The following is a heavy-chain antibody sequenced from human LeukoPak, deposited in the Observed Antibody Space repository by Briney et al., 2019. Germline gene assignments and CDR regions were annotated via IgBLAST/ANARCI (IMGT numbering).Heavy chain of an antibody. J-gene: IGHJ4*02. CDR3: ARAWATDYFDY. Sequence: KPSETLSLTCTVSGXSISSYYWSWIRQPPGKGLEWIGYMYYSGAINYNPSLESRVTISVDTSKNQFSLKLSSVTAADTAMYYCARAWATDYFDYWGQGTLVTVSS. CDR1: GXSISSYY. V-gene: IGHV4-59*01. CDR2: MYYSGAI.